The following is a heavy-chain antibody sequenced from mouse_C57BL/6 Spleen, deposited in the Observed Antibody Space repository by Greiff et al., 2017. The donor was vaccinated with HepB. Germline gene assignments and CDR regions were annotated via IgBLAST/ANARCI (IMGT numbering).Heavy chain of an antibody. CDR3: AITTQYYFDY. CDR1: GYTFTSYW. J-gene: IGHJ2*01. CDR2: IDPSDSYT. V-gene: IGHV1-50*01. Sequence: QVQLQQPGAELVKPGASVKLSCKASGYTFTSYWMQWVKQRPGQGLEWIGEIDPSDSYTNYNQKFKGKATLTVDTSSSTAYMQLSSLTSEDSAVYYCAITTQYYFDYWGQGTTLTVSS. D-gene: IGHD1-1*01.